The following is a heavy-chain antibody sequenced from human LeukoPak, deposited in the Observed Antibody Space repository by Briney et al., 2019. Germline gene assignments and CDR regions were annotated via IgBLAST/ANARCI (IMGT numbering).Heavy chain of an antibody. CDR1: GFIFSSYW. J-gene: IGHJ4*02. CDR3: ARNGGGWDLDY. Sequence: GSLRLSFAASGFIFSSYWMSWVRQPPGKGLEWVANIKQDGSEKSYVHSVRGRFTISRDNAKNSLYLQMNSLRAEDTAVYYCARNGGGWDLDYWGQGTLVTVSS. D-gene: IGHD6-19*01. V-gene: IGHV3-7*01. CDR2: IKQDGSEK.